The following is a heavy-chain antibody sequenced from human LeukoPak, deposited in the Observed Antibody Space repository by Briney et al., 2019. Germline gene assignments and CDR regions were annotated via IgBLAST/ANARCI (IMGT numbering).Heavy chain of an antibody. CDR2: IGGDGGST. Sequence: PGGSLRLSCAASGFTFDDYAMHWVRQAPGKGLEWVSLIGGDGGSTYHADTVKGRFTISRDNSKNSLFLQMKSLRTDDTALYYCVKEPHYYDRSGYFWGQGTLVTVSS. J-gene: IGHJ4*02. D-gene: IGHD3-22*01. V-gene: IGHV3-43*02. CDR3: VKEPHYYDRSGYF. CDR1: GFTFDDYA.